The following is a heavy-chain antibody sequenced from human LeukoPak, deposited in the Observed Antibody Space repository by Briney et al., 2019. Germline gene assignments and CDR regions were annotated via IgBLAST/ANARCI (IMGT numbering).Heavy chain of an antibody. CDR3: AKDLYPVGGMATRFNY. V-gene: IGHV3-23*01. D-gene: IGHD1-14*01. CDR1: AFSFCTYA. Sequence: GRSLRLSCAASAFSFCTYAMSRVRQAPEPGLESVSGIGGSGGNTYYAASVKGRFTISRDNSMNTLYLQMNTLRAEDTAVYYCAKDLYPVGGMATRFNYLGRGTLVTVAS. CDR2: IGGSGGNT. J-gene: IGHJ4*02.